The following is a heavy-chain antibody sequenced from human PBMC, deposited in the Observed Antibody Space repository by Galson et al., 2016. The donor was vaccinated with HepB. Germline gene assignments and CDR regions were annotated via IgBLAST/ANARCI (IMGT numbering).Heavy chain of an antibody. D-gene: IGHD2-15*01. Sequence: SLRLSCAVSGFSVSDNYMSWVRQAPGQGLEWVSLMYSDGRTHYADSAKGRFTISRDNSKNTAFLQMKSLRAEDSAVYFCYSRLGYCRGETCFGRYWGQGTLVTVSA. CDR1: GFSVSDNY. J-gene: IGHJ4*02. CDR3: YSRLGYCRGETCFGRY. CDR2: MYSDGRT. V-gene: IGHV3-53*01.